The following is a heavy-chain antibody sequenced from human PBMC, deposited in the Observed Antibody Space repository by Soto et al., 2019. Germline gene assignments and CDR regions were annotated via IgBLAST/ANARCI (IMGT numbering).Heavy chain of an antibody. CDR1: GGSFSGYY. CDR3: ARGGDPGYFDY. CDR2: INHSGST. J-gene: IGHJ4*02. Sequence: QVQLQQWGAGLLKPSETLSLTCAVYGGSFSGYYWSWIRQPPGKGLEWIGEINHSGSTNYNPSLKSRVTISVDTSKNQFSLKLSSVTAADTAVYYCARGGDPGYFDYWGQGTLVTVSS. V-gene: IGHV4-34*01. D-gene: IGHD2-21*02.